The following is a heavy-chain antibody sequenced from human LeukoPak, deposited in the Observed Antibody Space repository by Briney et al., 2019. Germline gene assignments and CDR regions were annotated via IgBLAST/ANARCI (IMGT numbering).Heavy chain of an antibody. CDR1: GGSISSHY. D-gene: IGHD1-14*01. V-gene: IGHV4-59*11. J-gene: IGHJ4*02. CDR3: ARGGNPEFDY. CDR2: IYYSGST. Sequence: SETLSLTCTVSGGSISSHYWSWIRQPPGKGLEWIGYIYYSGSTNYNPSLKSRVTISVDTSKNQFSLKLSSVTAADTAAYYCARGGNPEFDYWGQGTLVTVSS.